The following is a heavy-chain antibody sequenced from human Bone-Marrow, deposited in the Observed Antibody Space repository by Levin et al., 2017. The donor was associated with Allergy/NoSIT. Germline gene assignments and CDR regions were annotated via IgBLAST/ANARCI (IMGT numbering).Heavy chain of an antibody. J-gene: IGHJ6*02. Sequence: VASVKVSCAASGFTFSSYWMSWVRQAPGKGLEWVANIKQDGSEKYYVDSVKGRFTISRDNAKNSLYLQMNSLRAEDTAVYYCARDTGVVNLPVYVGSSSGIYYYYGMDVWGQGTTVTVSS. CDR1: GFTFSSYW. CDR2: IKQDGSEK. V-gene: IGHV3-7*01. D-gene: IGHD6-6*01. CDR3: ARDTGVVNLPVYVGSSSGIYYYYGMDV.